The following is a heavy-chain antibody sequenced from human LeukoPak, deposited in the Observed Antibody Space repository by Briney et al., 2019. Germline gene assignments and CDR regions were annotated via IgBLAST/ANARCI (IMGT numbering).Heavy chain of an antibody. CDR3: AREAVAGTYYFDY. D-gene: IGHD6-19*01. CDR1: GGSISSGGYY. CDR2: IYHSGST. J-gene: IGHJ4*02. Sequence: PSETLSLTCTVSGGSISSGGYYWSWIRQPPGKGLEWIGYIYHSGSTYYNPSLKSRVTISVDRSKNQFSLQLNSVTPEDTAVYYCAREAVAGTYYFDYWGQGTLVTVSS. V-gene: IGHV4-30-2*01.